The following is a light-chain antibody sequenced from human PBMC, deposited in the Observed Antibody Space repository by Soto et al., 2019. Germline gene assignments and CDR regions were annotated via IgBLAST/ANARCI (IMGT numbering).Light chain of an antibody. CDR2: DAS. J-gene: IGKJ1*01. V-gene: IGKV3-11*01. CDR3: QQRSTWPPWT. Sequence: EIVLTQSPATMSLSPGERATLSCRASQSVSSYLAWYQQKPGQTPRLLIYDASNRATGIPARFSGSGSGTDFTLTISSLEPEDFAVYYCQQRSTWPPWTFGQGTTVEIK. CDR1: QSVSSY.